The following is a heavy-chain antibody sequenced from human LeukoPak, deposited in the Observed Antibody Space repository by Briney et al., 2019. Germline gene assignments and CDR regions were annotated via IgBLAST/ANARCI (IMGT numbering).Heavy chain of an antibody. CDR2: MNPNNDNT. CDR1: GYTFTSYD. Sequence: ASVKVSCKASGYTFTSYDISWVRQATGQGLEWMGWMNPNNDNTGYAQKFQGRVTMTRNTSISTAYMELISLRSEDTAVYYCARDSGGGTYDFSDWGQGTLVTVSS. J-gene: IGHJ4*02. D-gene: IGHD3-3*01. V-gene: IGHV1-8*02. CDR3: ARDSGGGTYDFSD.